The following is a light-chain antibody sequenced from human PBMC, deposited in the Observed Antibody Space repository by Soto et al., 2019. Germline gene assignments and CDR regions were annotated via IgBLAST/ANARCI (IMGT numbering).Light chain of an antibody. Sequence: DIQLTQSPPSLSATVGDRVTITCRASQSISSWLAWYQQKPGKAPKLLIYDASSLESGVPSRFSGSGSGTDFTLTISRLEPEDFAVYYCQQYNNWPPKVTFGQGTRLEIK. CDR3: QQYNNWPPKVT. V-gene: IGKV1-5*01. CDR1: QSISSW. J-gene: IGKJ5*01. CDR2: DAS.